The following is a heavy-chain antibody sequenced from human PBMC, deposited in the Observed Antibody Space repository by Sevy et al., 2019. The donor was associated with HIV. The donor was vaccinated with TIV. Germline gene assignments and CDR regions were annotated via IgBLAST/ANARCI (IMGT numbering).Heavy chain of an antibody. J-gene: IGHJ1*01. CDR2: FKRKTDGGTT. CDR3: TTGGSLFQH. Sequence: GGSLRLSCVASGFTFSNVWMSWVRQAPGKGLEWVGHFKRKTDGGTTEYAAPVGGRFTMSRDDSKNTLYLQMNSLKTEDTAVYYCTTGGSLFQHWGQGTLVTVSS. D-gene: IGHD3-16*01. CDR1: GFTFSNVW. V-gene: IGHV3-15*01.